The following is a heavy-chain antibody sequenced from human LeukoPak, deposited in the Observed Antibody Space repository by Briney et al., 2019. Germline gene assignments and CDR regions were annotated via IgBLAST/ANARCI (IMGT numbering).Heavy chain of an antibody. D-gene: IGHD3-3*01. V-gene: IGHV3-11*01. CDR1: RFTFSDYY. CDR3: ARASDYDFWSGYYGFDP. J-gene: IGHJ5*02. Sequence: GGSLRLSCAASRFTFSDYYMSWIRQAPGKGLEWVSYISSSGSTIYYADSVKGRFTISRDNAKNSLYLQMNSLRAEDTAVYYCARASDYDFWSGYYGFDPWGQGTLVTVSS. CDR2: ISSSGSTI.